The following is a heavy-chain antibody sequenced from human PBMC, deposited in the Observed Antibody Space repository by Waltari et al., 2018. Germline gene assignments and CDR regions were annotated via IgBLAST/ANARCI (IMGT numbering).Heavy chain of an antibody. CDR3: ARDWFPSN. D-gene: IGHD3-10*01. J-gene: IGHJ4*02. CDR1: GFTFSSYN. CDR2: ISSNSSTI. Sequence: EGQLVESGGGLVQPGGSLRPSCAASGFTFSSYNMNWVRQAPGKGLEWVSYISSNSSTIYYADSVKGRFTISRDNAKNSLYLQMNSLRGEDTAVYYCARDWFPSNWGQGTLVTVSS. V-gene: IGHV3-48*04.